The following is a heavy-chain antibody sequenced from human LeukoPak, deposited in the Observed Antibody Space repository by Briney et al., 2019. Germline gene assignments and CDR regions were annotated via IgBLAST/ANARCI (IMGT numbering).Heavy chain of an antibody. D-gene: IGHD1-1*01. Sequence: SETLSLTCTVSGGSISSSSYYWGWIRQPPGKGPEWIGNINYSGRTYYNPSLTSRVTISIDTSRNQFSLRLNSVTAADTAVFYCARDGSDNWGLFDNWGQGTLVTASS. V-gene: IGHV4-39*07. CDR3: ARDGSDNWGLFDN. CDR2: INYSGRT. J-gene: IGHJ4*02. CDR1: GGSISSSSYY.